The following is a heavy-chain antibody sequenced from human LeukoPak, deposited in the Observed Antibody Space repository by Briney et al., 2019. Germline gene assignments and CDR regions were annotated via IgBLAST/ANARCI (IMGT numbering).Heavy chain of an antibody. D-gene: IGHD3-22*01. J-gene: IGHJ4*02. V-gene: IGHV3-66*01. Sequence: GGSLRLSCAASGFTVISNYMSWVRQAPGKGLEWVSVIYSCGSTYYADSVKGRFTISRDNSKNTLYLQMNSLRAEDTAVYYCARVSYYYDSSGYPYWGQGTLVTVSS. CDR3: ARVSYYYDSSGYPY. CDR1: GFTVISNY. CDR2: IYSCGST.